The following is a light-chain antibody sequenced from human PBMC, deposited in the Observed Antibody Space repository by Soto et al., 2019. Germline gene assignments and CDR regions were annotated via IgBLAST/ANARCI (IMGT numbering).Light chain of an antibody. V-gene: IGKV1-5*03. J-gene: IGKJ4*01. CDR2: KAS. CDR1: QSISYW. Sequence: DIQMTQSPSTLSASVGDRVTITCRASQSISYWLAWYQQKPGKAPNLLISKASSLKSGVPSRFSGSGSGTEFTLTINSLQPDDFATYYCQQYNSYPLTFGGGTKVEIK. CDR3: QQYNSYPLT.